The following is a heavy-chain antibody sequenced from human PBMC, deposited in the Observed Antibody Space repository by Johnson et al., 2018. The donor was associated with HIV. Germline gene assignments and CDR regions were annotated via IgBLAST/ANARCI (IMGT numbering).Heavy chain of an antibody. D-gene: IGHD1-26*01. CDR2: ISWNRGSI. V-gene: IGHV3-9*01. J-gene: IGHJ3*02. CDR3: AKDGHPGGSFDAFDI. Sequence: VQLVESGGGLEQPGRSLRLSCAASEFTFDDYAMLWVRQVPGKGLEWVSGISWNRGSIGYADSVKGRFTISRDDAKHSLYLQMNSLRAEDTALYYCAKDGHPGGSFDAFDIWGQGTMVTVSS. CDR1: EFTFDDYA.